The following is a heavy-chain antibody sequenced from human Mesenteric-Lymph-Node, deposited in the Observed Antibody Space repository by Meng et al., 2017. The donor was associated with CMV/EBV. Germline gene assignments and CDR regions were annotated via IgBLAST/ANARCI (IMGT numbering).Heavy chain of an antibody. J-gene: IGHJ5*02. V-gene: IGHV2-5*08. CDR2: LYWNDEK. CDR3: AHRRSSWYSSNWFDP. Sequence: SGPTLVKPTQTLTLTCTLSGFSLSTSGKRVSWIRQPPGKALEWLALLYWNDEKQYSPSLKSRLTISKDTSKNQVVLTMTNMDPVDTATYYCAHRRSSWYSSNWFDPWGQGILVTVSS. CDR1: GFSLSTSGKR. D-gene: IGHD6-13*01.